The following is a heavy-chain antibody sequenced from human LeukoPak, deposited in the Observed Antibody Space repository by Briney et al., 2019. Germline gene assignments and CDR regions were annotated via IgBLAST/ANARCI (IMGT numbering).Heavy chain of an antibody. CDR3: ASGPPWELPDN. CDR1: GFTFSSYA. Sequence: GGSLRLSCSASGFTFSSYAMTWVRQAPGKGLEWVSGISGSGDRTYYADSVRGRFTISRDNSKSTLFLQMNSLRVEGTAVYYCASGPPWELPDNWGQGTLVSVSS. D-gene: IGHD1-26*01. CDR2: ISGSGDRT. J-gene: IGHJ4*02. V-gene: IGHV3-23*01.